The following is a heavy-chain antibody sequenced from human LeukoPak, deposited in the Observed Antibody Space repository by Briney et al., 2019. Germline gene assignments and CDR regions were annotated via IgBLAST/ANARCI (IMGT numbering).Heavy chain of an antibody. D-gene: IGHD6-19*01. V-gene: IGHV3-21*01. CDR2: ISSSSSYI. CDR3: ARASGYRSGWYVGYFDY. Sequence: GGSLRLSCAASGFTFSSYSLNWVRQAPGKGLEWVSSISSSSSYIYYTDSVRGRFTISRDSAKTSLYLQMNSPRAEDTAVYYCARASGYRSGWYVGYFDYWGQGTLVTVSS. CDR1: GFTFSSYS. J-gene: IGHJ4*02.